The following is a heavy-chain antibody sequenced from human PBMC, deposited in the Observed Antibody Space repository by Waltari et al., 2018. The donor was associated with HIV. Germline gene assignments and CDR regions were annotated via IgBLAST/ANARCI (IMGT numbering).Heavy chain of an antibody. J-gene: IGHJ6*02. D-gene: IGHD4-17*01. CDR2: IYYSGST. CDR1: GGSISSYY. Sequence: QVQLPESGPGLVKPSETLSLTCPVSGGSISSYYWSWLRQPPGKGLEWIGYIYYSGSTNYNPSLKSRVTISVDTSKNQFSLKLSSVTAADTAVYYCARVDYGPNPYGMDVWGQGTTVTVSS. V-gene: IGHV4-59*01. CDR3: ARVDYGPNPYGMDV.